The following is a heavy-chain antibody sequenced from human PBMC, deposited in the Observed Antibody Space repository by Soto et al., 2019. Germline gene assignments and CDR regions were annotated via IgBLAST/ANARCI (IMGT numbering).Heavy chain of an antibody. CDR3: ARNYYDSGGGFDY. CDR1: GFTVSSNY. V-gene: IGHV3-53*01. CDR2: IYSGGST. Sequence: EVQLVESGGGLIQPGGSLRLSCAASGFTVSSNYMSWARQAPGKGLEWVSVIYSGGSTYYVDSVKGRFTISRDNSKNTLYLQMNSLRAEDTAVYYCARNYYDSGGGFDYWGQGTLVTVSS. D-gene: IGHD3-22*01. J-gene: IGHJ4*02.